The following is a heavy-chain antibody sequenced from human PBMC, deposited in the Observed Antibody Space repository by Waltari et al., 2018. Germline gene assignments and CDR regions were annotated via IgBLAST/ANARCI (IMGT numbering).Heavy chain of an antibody. CDR2: IIPIFGTA. CDR1: GGTFSSYA. J-gene: IGHJ6*03. Sequence: QVQLVQSGAEVKKPGSSVKVSCKASGGTFSSYAISWVRQAPGQGLEWMGGIIPIFGTANDAQKFQGRVTITADESTSTAYMELSSLRSEDTAVYYCARGAGYCSGGSCYSRGDYYYYMDVWGKGTTVTVSS. D-gene: IGHD2-15*01. V-gene: IGHV1-69*01. CDR3: ARGAGYCSGGSCYSRGDYYYYMDV.